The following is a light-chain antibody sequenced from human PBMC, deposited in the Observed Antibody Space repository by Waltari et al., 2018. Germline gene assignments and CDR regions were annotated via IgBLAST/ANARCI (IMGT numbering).Light chain of an antibody. CDR1: SNDVGTYNL. J-gene: IGLJ2*01. CDR3: CSYAGNHSVL. V-gene: IGLV2-23*02. CDR2: EVT. Sequence: QSVLTQPASLSGSPGQSITVSCTGTSNDVGTYNLVSWYQQHPGKAPKLLSYEVTLRPSGVSNRFSGSKSGNTASLTVSGLQAEDEAEYSCCSYAGNHSVLFGGGTKLTVL.